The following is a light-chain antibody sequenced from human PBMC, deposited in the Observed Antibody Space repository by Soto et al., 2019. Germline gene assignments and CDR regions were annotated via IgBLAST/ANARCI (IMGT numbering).Light chain of an antibody. CDR2: DVT. V-gene: IGLV2-14*01. CDR3: TSYTTTKTVI. CDR1: SSDVGAYNY. J-gene: IGLJ2*01. Sequence: QSALAQPASVSGSPGQSITISCTGTSSDVGAYNYVSWYHQHHPGKAPELIIYDVTDRPSGVSTRFSGSKSGNTASLTISGLQAEDEGDYYCTSYTTTKTVIFGGGTKLT.